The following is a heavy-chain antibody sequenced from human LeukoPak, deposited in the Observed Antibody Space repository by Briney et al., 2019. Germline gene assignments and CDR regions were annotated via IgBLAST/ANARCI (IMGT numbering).Heavy chain of an antibody. Sequence: PGGSLRLSCVASGITFSNYAVSWVRQAPEKGLDWVSVISGSAHKIRYADSVKGRFTISRDDSRNTLYLQMNSLRGDDTAVYYCARDVGKWESLHFFDYWGQGTLVTVSS. D-gene: IGHD1-26*01. V-gene: IGHV3-23*01. CDR3: ARDVGKWESLHFFDY. CDR2: ISGSAHKI. CDR1: GITFSNYA. J-gene: IGHJ4*02.